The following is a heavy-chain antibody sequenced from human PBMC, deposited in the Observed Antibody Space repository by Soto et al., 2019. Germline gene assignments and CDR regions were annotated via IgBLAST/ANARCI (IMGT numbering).Heavy chain of an antibody. Sequence: SETLSLTCTVSCASIRSTDYYWSWIRQTPGKGLEWIGYVYYTGSTYYNPSLMSRLTISVDTSKNQFSLKLTSVTAAETAVYYCVRTARQGAVAPHWFDRWGQGTQVTVS. V-gene: IGHV4-30-4*01. CDR1: CASIRSTDYY. J-gene: IGHJ5*02. CDR2: VYYTGST. D-gene: IGHD2-21*02. CDR3: VRTARQGAVAPHWFDR.